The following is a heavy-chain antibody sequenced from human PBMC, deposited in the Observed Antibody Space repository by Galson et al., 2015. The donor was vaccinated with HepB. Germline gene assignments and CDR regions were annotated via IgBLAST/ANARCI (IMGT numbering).Heavy chain of an antibody. V-gene: IGHV1-18*01. CDR3: ARVGGYSGSYSDIDY. CDR2: ISAYNGNT. D-gene: IGHD1-26*01. CDR1: GYTFTSYG. J-gene: IGHJ4*02. Sequence: SVKVSCKASGYTFTSYGISWVRQAPGRGLEWMGWISAYNGNTNYAQKLQGRVTMTTDTSTSTAYMELRSLRSDDTAVYYCARVGGYSGSYSDIDYWGQGTLVTVSS.